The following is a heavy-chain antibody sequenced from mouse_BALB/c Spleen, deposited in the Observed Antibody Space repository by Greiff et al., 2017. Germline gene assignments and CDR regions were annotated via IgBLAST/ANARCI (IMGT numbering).Heavy chain of an antibody. CDR3: ATSYDYGRDMDY. J-gene: IGHJ4*01. V-gene: IGHV2-9*02. Sequence: VKLVESGPGLVAPSQSLSITCTVSGFSLTSYGVHWVRQPPGKGLEWLGVIWAGGSTNYNSALMSRLSISKDNSKGQVFLKMNSLQTEDTAMYYCATSYDYGRDMDYGGQGTSVTVST. CDR1: GFSLTSYG. CDR2: IWAGGST. D-gene: IGHD2-4*01.